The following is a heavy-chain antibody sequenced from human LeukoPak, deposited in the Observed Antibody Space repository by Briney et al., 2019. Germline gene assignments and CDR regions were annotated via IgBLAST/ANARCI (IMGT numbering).Heavy chain of an antibody. Sequence: ASVKVSCKASGGTFSSYAISWVRQAPGQGLERMGGIIPIFGTANYAQKFQGRVTITADESTSTAYMELSSLRSEDTAVYYCARDKEYDFWSGYYIRKDYYYGMDVWGQGTTVTVSS. J-gene: IGHJ6*02. CDR2: IIPIFGTA. V-gene: IGHV1-69*13. CDR3: ARDKEYDFWSGYYIRKDYYYGMDV. CDR1: GGTFSSYA. D-gene: IGHD3-3*01.